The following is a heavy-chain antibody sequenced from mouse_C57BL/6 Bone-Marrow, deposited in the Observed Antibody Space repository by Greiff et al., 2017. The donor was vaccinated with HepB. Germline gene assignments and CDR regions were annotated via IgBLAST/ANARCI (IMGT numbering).Heavy chain of an antibody. J-gene: IGHJ2*01. CDR1: GYTFTSYW. D-gene: IGHD2-3*01. Sequence: QVQLQQPGAELVKPGASVKLSCKASGYTFTSYWMHWVKQRPGQGLEWIGMIHPNSGSNNYNEKFKSKATLTVDKSSSTAYMQLSSLTSEDSAVYYCARWGDGYSLDYWGQGTTLTVSS. V-gene: IGHV1-64*01. CDR3: ARWGDGYSLDY. CDR2: IHPNSGSN.